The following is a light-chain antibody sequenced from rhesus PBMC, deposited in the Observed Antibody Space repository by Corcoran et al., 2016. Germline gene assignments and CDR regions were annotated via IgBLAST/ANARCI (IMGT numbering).Light chain of an antibody. J-gene: IGLJ1*01. Sequence: QAALTQPPSVSGSPGQSVTISCTGTGSDIGAFNYVSWYQQHPGKAPKLMIYDVNKRPSGVSDRFSGSKSGYTASLTISGLQAEDEDDYYCTSYAGSNTYIFGAGTPLTVL. CDR1: GSDIGAFNY. CDR3: TSYAGSNTYI. V-gene: IGLV2-23*01. CDR2: DVN.